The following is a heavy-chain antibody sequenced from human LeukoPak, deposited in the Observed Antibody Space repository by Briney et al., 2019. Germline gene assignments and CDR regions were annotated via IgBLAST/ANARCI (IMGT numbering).Heavy chain of an antibody. Sequence: WVRQPPGKGLEWIGEIHHSKSSNYYPSLKSRVTISVDKSKNQFSLELNSVTAADTAVYYCARAAAGGGVGATRFDYWGQGTLVTVSS. CDR2: IHHSKSS. J-gene: IGHJ4*02. V-gene: IGHV4/OR15-8*01. CDR3: ARAAAGGGVGATRFDY. D-gene: IGHD1-26*01.